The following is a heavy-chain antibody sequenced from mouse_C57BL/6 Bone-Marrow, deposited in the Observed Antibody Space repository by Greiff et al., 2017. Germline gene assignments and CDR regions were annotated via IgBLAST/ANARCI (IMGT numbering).Heavy chain of an antibody. D-gene: IGHD2-4*01. Sequence: VQGVESGPGLVQPSQSLSITCTVSGFSLTSYGVHWVRQSPGKGLEWLGVIWSGGSTDSNAAFISRLSISKDNSKSQVFFKMNSLQADDTAIYYCARNGCDSPWFAYWGQGTLVTVSA. CDR2: IWSGGST. V-gene: IGHV2-2*01. CDR3: ARNGCDSPWFAY. CDR1: GFSLTSYG. J-gene: IGHJ3*01.